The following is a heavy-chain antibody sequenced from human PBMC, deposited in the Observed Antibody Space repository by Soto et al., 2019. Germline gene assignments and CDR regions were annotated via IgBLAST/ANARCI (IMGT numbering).Heavy chain of an antibody. CDR2: IIPIFGTA. J-gene: IGHJ5*02. D-gene: IGHD3-22*01. V-gene: IGHV1-69*13. CDR3: ARPTRYYYDSSGQSAWFDP. CDR1: GYTFTGYY. Sequence: SVKVSCKASGYTFTGYYMHWVRQAPGQGLEWMGGIIPIFGTANYAQKFQGRVTITADESTSTAYMELSSLRSEDTAVYYCARPTRYYYDSSGQSAWFDPWGQGTLVTV.